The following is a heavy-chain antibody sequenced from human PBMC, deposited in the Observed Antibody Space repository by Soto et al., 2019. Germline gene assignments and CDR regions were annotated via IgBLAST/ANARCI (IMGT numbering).Heavy chain of an antibody. CDR1: GWSFSSYY. D-gene: IGHD3-10*01. Sequence: SETLSLSCAVSGWSFSSYYRNWVRQPPGKGLEWIGSIYSSGITNYNPSLKSRVTISVDTSNNQFYLQLSSVTAADTAVYYCARLEFGELLIYDYYYMDVWGKGTTVTVS. V-gene: IGHV4-39*01. CDR3: ARLEFGELLIYDYYYMDV. J-gene: IGHJ6*03. CDR2: IYSSGIT.